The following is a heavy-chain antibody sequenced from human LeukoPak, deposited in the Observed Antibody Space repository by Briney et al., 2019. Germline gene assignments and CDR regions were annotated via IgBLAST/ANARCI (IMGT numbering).Heavy chain of an antibody. CDR3: ARDVVAAAGSWDY. CDR2: IYTSGST. CDR1: GGSISSFY. Sequence: SETLSLTCTVSGGSISSFYWSWLRQPAGKGLEWIGRIYTSGSTNYNPSLTSRVTMSVDTSKNQFSLNLSSVTAADTAVYYCARDVVAAAGSWDYWGQGTLVTVSS. J-gene: IGHJ4*02. D-gene: IGHD6-13*01. V-gene: IGHV4-4*07.